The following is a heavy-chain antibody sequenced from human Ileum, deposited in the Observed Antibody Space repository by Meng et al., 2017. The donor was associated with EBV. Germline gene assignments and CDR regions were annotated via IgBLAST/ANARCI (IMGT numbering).Heavy chain of an antibody. V-gene: IGHV4-61*03. CDR2: QSTGASA. CDR3: AYYFVGRGGTGS. CDR1: GAPISRMSYP. J-gene: IGHJ5*02. D-gene: IGHD2/OR15-2a*01. Sequence: GPGRVTSCGSPYPTSHCTGAPISRMSYPWGWLRRPPRRGPGSFSLQSTGASARYNPSLNSRVTISRDTTRSHFVLKLTSVTAADTAVYYCAYYFVGRGGTGSWGQGTLVTVSS.